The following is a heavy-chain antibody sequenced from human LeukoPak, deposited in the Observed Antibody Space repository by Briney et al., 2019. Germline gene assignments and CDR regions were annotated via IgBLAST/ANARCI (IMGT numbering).Heavy chain of an antibody. V-gene: IGHV3-30*18. D-gene: IGHD6-13*01. CDR2: ISYDGSNK. J-gene: IGHJ4*02. CDR1: GFTFSSYG. CDR3: AKSLASIAWYGDY. Sequence: PGGSLRLSCAASGFTFSSYGMHWVRQAPGKGLEWVAVISYDGSNKYYADSVKGRFTISRDNSKNTLYLQMNSLRAGDTAVYYCAKSLASIAWYGDYWGQGTLVTVSS.